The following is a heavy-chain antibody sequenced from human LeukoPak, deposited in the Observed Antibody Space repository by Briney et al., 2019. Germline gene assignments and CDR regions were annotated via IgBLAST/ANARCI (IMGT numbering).Heavy chain of an antibody. CDR3: ARLARYSSSPISPLYYYYYMDV. J-gene: IGHJ6*03. V-gene: IGHV1-46*01. CDR2: VDPSGGST. CDR1: GGTFSSYA. Sequence: GASVKVSCKASGGTFSSYAISWVRQAPGQGLEWMGIVDPSGGSTSYAQKFQGRVTMTRDMSTSTVYMELSSLRSEDTALYYCARLARYSSSPISPLYYYYYMDVWGKGTTVTVSS. D-gene: IGHD6-6*01.